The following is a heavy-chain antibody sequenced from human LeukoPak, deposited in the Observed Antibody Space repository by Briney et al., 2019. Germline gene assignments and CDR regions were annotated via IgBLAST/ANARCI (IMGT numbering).Heavy chain of an antibody. J-gene: IGHJ4*02. CDR3: ARQERYCSNGVCLKHFDY. D-gene: IGHD2-8*01. CDR2: IYYSGST. CDR1: GGSISDSYYY. V-gene: IGHV4-39*01. Sequence: SETLSLTCTVSGGSISDSYYYWGWIRQPPGKGLEWIGSIYYSGSTYYNPSLKSRVTISVDTSKNQFSLKLSSVTAADTAVYYCARQERYCSNGVCLKHFDYWGQGTLVTVSS.